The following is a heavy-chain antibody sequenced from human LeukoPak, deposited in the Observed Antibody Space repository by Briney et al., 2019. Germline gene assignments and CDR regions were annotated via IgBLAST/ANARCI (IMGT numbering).Heavy chain of an antibody. CDR2: INPSGGST. CDR3: ARDLRDFIKTDSSPWSGMDV. CDR1: GYTFTSYY. Sequence: GAPVKVSCKASGYTFTSYYMHWVRQAPGQGLEWMGIINPSGGSTSYAQKFQGRVTMTRDTSTSTVYMELSSLRSEDTAVYYCARDLRDFIKTDSSPWSGMDVWGQGTTVTVSS. D-gene: IGHD3-22*01. V-gene: IGHV1-46*01. J-gene: IGHJ6*02.